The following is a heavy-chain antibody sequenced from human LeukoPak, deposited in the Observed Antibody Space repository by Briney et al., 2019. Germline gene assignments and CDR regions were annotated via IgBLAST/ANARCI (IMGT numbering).Heavy chain of an antibody. D-gene: IGHD6-19*01. V-gene: IGHV4-4*07. CDR2: FYTSGST. J-gene: IGHJ4*02. CDR3: ARGVVSGWYIFDY. CDR1: GGSISSYS. Sequence: PSETLSLTCTVSGGSISSYSWSWIRQPAGKGLEWIGHFYTSGSTNYNPSLKDRVTMSVDTFKNQFSLKLSSVTAADTAVYYCARGVVSGWYIFDYWGQGTLVTVSS.